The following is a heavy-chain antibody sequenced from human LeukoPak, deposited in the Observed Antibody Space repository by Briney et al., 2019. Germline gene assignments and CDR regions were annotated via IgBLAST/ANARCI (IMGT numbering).Heavy chain of an antibody. CDR3: ARVRVYYYDPEHWFDP. V-gene: IGHV4-59*01. CDR1: YDSISSFY. D-gene: IGHD3-22*01. Sequence: SETLSLTCSVSYDSISSFYWSWVRQSPGKGLERIGYIYHKGSTTYNPSLKSRVTISVDTAKNQFSLNLSSVTAADTAVYYCARVRVYYYDPEHWFDPWGQGTLVTVSS. CDR2: IYHKGST. J-gene: IGHJ5*02.